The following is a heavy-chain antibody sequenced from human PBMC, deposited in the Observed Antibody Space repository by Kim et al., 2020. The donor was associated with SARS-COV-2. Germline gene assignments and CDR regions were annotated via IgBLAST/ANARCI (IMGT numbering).Heavy chain of an antibody. CDR2: INWNGGST. CDR1: GFTFDDYG. D-gene: IGHD2-2*01. J-gene: IGHJ5*02. V-gene: IGHV3-20*01. CDR3: ARVSPAGDIVVVPAARKPDWFDP. Sequence: GGSLRLSCAASGFTFDDYGMSWVRQAPGKGLEWVSGINWNGGSTGYADSVKGRFTISRDNAKNSLYLQMNSLRAENTALYHCARVSPAGDIVVVPAARKPDWFDPWGQGTLVTVSS.